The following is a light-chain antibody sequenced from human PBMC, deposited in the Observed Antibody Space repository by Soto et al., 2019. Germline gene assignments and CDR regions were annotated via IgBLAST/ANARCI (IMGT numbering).Light chain of an antibody. CDR3: QQYYSFPRT. V-gene: IGKV1-5*01. CDR2: DAS. J-gene: IGKJ1*01. Sequence: DIQMTQSPSTLSASVGDRVTIPCRASQSISSWLAWYQQKPGKAPKLLIYDASSLQSGVPSRFSGSGSGTDFTLTISCLQSEDFATYYCQQYYSFPRTFGQGTKVDIK. CDR1: QSISSW.